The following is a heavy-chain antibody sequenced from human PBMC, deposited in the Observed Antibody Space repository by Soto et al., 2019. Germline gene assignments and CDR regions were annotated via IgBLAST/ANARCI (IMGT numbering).Heavy chain of an antibody. V-gene: IGHV3-23*01. Sequence: PGGYLRLSWAGSGFTFSSYAMGWVHKAPGTGLEWVSAISGSGGSTYYADSVKGRFTISRHNSKNTLYLQMNSLRAEDTAVYYCAKGMVEAAKTPYYYGMDVWGQGTTVTVSS. D-gene: IGHD2-15*01. CDR1: GFTFSSYA. CDR2: ISGSGGST. J-gene: IGHJ6*02. CDR3: AKGMVEAAKTPYYYGMDV.